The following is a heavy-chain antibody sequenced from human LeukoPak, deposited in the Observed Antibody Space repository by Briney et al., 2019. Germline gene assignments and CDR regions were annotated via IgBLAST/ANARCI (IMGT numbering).Heavy chain of an antibody. J-gene: IGHJ4*02. CDR2: ISGSGGST. V-gene: IGHV3-23*01. D-gene: IGHD6-13*01. CDR3: AKDPSSSRPDY. CDR1: GFTFSIYA. Sequence: QTGGSLRLSCAASGFTFSIYAMRWARQAPGEGLEWVSAISGSGGSTYYADSVKGRFTISRDNSKNTLYLQMNSLRAEDTAVYYCAKDPSSSRPDYWGQGTLVTVSS.